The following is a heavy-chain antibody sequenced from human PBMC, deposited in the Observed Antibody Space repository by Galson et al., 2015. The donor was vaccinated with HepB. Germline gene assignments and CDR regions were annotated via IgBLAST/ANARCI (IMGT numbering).Heavy chain of an antibody. CDR3: ARDYGGNSPAFDI. J-gene: IGHJ3*02. D-gene: IGHD4-23*01. V-gene: IGHV3-7*01. CDR1: GFTFSSYW. Sequence: SLRLSCAASGFTFSSYWMSWVRQAPGKGLEWVANIKQDGSEKYYVDSVKGRFTISRDNAKNSLYLQMNSLRAEDTAVYYCARDYGGNSPAFDIWGQGTMVTVSS. CDR2: IKQDGSEK.